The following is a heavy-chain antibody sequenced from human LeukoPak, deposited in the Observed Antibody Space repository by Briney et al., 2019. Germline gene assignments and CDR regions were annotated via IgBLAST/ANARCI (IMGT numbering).Heavy chain of an antibody. CDR1: GFTFSSHA. Sequence: GGSLRLSCAASGFTFSSHALSWVRQAPGKGLAWVSSISDSGDSTYYADSVKGRFTISRDNSKNTLYLQMNSLRGEDTAVYYCVSPGYDYWGQGTLVSVSS. V-gene: IGHV3-23*01. J-gene: IGHJ4*02. CDR2: ISDSGDST. CDR3: VSPGYDY. D-gene: IGHD6-13*01.